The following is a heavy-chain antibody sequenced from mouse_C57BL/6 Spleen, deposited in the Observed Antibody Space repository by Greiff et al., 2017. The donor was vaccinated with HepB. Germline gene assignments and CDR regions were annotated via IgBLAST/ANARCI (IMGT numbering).Heavy chain of an antibody. Sequence: EVQLQQSGPVLVKPGASVKMSCKASGYTFTDYYMNWVKQSHGKSLEWIGVINPYNGGTSYNQKFKGKATLTVDKSSSTAYMELNSLTSEDSAVYYCAKGGPYAMDYWGLGTSVTVSS. CDR2: INPYNGGT. V-gene: IGHV1-19*01. CDR3: AKGGPYAMDY. J-gene: IGHJ4*01. CDR1: GYTFTDYY.